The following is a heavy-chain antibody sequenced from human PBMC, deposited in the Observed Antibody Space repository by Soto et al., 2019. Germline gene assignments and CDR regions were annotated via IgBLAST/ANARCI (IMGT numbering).Heavy chain of an antibody. D-gene: IGHD5-18*01. Sequence: GGSLRLSCAASGFTFSSYGMHWVRQAPGKGLEWVAVISYDGSNKYYADSVKGRFTISRDNSKNTLYLQMNSLRAEDTAVYYCAKDSEGYSYVGYFDYWGQGTLVTVSS. J-gene: IGHJ4*02. CDR1: GFTFSSYG. CDR2: ISYDGSNK. V-gene: IGHV3-30*18. CDR3: AKDSEGYSYVGYFDY.